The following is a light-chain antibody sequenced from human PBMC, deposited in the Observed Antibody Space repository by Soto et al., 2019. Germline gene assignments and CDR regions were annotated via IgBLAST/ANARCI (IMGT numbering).Light chain of an antibody. V-gene: IGLV1-51*01. CDR1: SSNIGNSF. J-gene: IGLJ1*01. CDR2: DNN. CDR3: GAWDGGLSAFV. Sequence: QSVLTQPRSVSGSPGQSVTISCSGSSSNIGNSFVSWYQQLPGTAPRLLIYDNNERPSGIPDRFSGSKSGTSATLGITGLQTGDEADYYCGAWDGGLSAFVFGTGTKVTVL.